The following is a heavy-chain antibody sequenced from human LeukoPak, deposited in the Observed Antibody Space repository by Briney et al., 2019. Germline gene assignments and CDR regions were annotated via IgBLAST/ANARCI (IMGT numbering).Heavy chain of an antibody. V-gene: IGHV4-34*01. Sequence: SETLSLTCAVYGGSFSGYYWSWIRQPPGKGLEWIGEINHSGSNTYNTSFRSRVTLSVVTSKNQSSLKLSSVTAADTAVYYCARVGYCSSTSCYYGDYWGQGTLVTVSS. CDR2: INHSGSN. J-gene: IGHJ4*02. CDR3: ARVGYCSSTSCYYGDY. D-gene: IGHD2-2*01. CDR1: GGSFSGYY.